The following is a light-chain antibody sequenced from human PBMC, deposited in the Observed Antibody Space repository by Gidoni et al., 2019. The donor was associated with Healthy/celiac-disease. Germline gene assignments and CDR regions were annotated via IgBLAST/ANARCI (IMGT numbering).Light chain of an antibody. CDR1: QSVSSY. V-gene: IGKV3-11*01. CDR2: DAS. Sequence: EIVLTQSPATLSLSPGERATLSCRASQSVSSYLAWYQQKPAQAPRLLIDDASNRATGIPARFSGSGSGTDFTLTISSLEPEDFAVYYCQQRSNWLTFGGGTKVEIK. CDR3: QQRSNWLT. J-gene: IGKJ4*01.